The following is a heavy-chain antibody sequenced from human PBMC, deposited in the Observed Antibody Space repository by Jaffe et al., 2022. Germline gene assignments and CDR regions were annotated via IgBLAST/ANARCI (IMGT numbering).Heavy chain of an antibody. D-gene: IGHD6-13*01. J-gene: IGHJ6*03. Sequence: EVQLLESGGGLVQPGGSLRLSCAASGFTFSSYAMSWVRQAPGKGLEWVSAISGSGGSTYYADSVKGRFTISRDNSKNTLYLQMNSLRAEDTAVYYCARNGSDSSWYHPFYYYYYMDVWGKGTTVTVSS. CDR1: GFTFSSYA. CDR2: ISGSGGST. V-gene: IGHV3-23*01. CDR3: ARNGSDSSWYHPFYYYYYMDV.